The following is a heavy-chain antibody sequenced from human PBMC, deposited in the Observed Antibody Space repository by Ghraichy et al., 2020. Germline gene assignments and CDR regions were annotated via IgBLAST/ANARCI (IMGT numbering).Heavy chain of an antibody. D-gene: IGHD2-2*02. Sequence: SETLSLTCTVSGGSISSYYWSWIRQPPGKGLEWIGYIYYSGSTNYNPSLKSRVTISVDTSKNQFSLKLSSVTAADTAVYYCARGRVFVVVPAAIPGYAFDIWGQGIIVTVSS. J-gene: IGHJ3*02. V-gene: IGHV4-59*01. CDR2: IYYSGST. CDR3: ARGRVFVVVPAAIPGYAFDI. CDR1: GGSISSYY.